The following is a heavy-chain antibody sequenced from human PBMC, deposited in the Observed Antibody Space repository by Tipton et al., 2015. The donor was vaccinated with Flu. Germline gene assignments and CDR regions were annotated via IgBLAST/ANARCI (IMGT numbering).Heavy chain of an antibody. D-gene: IGHD1-14*01. V-gene: IGHV4-31*03. CDR2: IYYSGST. CDR3: ARGRRLNRAPGQLDV. Sequence: LRLSCTVSGGSISSGGYYGSWIRQHPGKGLEWIGYIYYSGSTYYNPSLKSRVTISVDTSKNQFSLKLSSVTAADTAVYYCARGRRLNRAPGQLDVWGQGTTVTVSS. CDR1: GGSISSGGYY. J-gene: IGHJ6*02.